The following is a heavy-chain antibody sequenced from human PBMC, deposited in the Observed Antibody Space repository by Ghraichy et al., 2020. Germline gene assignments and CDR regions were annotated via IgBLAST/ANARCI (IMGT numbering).Heavy chain of an antibody. Sequence: ESLNISCTVSGGSISSSTYYWGWIRQPPGKGLEWIGSIYYIGSTFYTPSLKSRVTISVATSKNQFSLRLSSVTAADTAVYYCARHLANRGSPEYYFDNWGQGTLVTVSS. J-gene: IGHJ4*02. D-gene: IGHD1-14*01. V-gene: IGHV4-39*01. CDR1: GGSISSSTYY. CDR3: ARHLANRGSPEYYFDN. CDR2: IYYIGST.